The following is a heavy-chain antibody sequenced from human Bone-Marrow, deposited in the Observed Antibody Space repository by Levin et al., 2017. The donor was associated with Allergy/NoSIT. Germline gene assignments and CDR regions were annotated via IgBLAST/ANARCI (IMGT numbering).Heavy chain of an antibody. D-gene: IGHD6-13*01. CDR1: GDTLIQSS. J-gene: IGHJ5*02. CDR3: ATVTAAGWLDP. CDR2: YDAEEGET. Sequence: GESLKISCKIYGDTLIQSSMHWVRQAPGKGLEWMGGYDAEEGETKYAQEFQGRVIMTDDTSTDTAYMELNRLTSEDTAIYYCATVTAAGWLDPWGQGTQVTVSS. V-gene: IGHV1-24*01.